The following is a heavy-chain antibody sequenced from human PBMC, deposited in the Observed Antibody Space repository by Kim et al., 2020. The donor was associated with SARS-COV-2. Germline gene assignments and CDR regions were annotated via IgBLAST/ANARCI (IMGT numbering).Heavy chain of an antibody. Sequence: SVKVSCKASGGTFSSYAISWVRQAPGQGLEWMGGIIPIFGTANYAQKFQGRVTITADESTSTAYMELSSLRSEDTAVYYCARGGRHGELLWFGDNWFDPWGQGTLVTVSS. CDR1: GGTFSSYA. D-gene: IGHD3-10*01. CDR2: IIPIFGTA. J-gene: IGHJ5*02. CDR3: ARGGRHGELLWFGDNWFDP. V-gene: IGHV1-69*13.